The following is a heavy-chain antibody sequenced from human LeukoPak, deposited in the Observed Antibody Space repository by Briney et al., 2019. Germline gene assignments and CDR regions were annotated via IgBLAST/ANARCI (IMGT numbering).Heavy chain of an antibody. CDR1: GFTFSRYW. Sequence: GGSLRLSCAASGFTFSRYWMSWVRQAPGKGLYWVANIKEDGSEKYYVDSVKGRFTISRDNAKSSLYLQMNSLRAEDTAVYYCARDAGITGTTDLDYWGQGTLVTVSS. J-gene: IGHJ4*02. D-gene: IGHD1-7*01. CDR3: ARDAGITGTTDLDY. V-gene: IGHV3-7*01. CDR2: IKEDGSEK.